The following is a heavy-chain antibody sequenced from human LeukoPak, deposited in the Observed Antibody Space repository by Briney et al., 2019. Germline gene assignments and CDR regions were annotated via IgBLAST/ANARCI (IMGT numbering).Heavy chain of an antibody. CDR3: AATMVRGAGVYYFDY. J-gene: IGHJ4*02. CDR1: GYTFTGYY. CDR2: INPNSGGT. D-gene: IGHD3-10*01. V-gene: IGHV1-2*02. Sequence: EASVKVSCKASGYTFTGYYMHWVRQAPGQGLAWMGWINPNSGGTNYAQKFQGRVTMTRDTSISTAYMELSRLRSDDTAVYYCAATMVRGAGVYYFDYWGQGTLVTVFS.